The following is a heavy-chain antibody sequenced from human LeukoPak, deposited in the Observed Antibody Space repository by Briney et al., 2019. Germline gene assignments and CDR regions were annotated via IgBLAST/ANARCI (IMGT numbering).Heavy chain of an antibody. D-gene: IGHD4-23*01. Sequence: GGSLRLSCAASGYTFSDHYIDWVRQAPGKGLEWVGHTRNKANNYATEYAASVKGRFTISRDDSRNSVYLQMNSLKTEDTAVYYCTRWRSGTSDWGQGTLVTVSS. CDR2: TRNKANNYAT. J-gene: IGHJ4*02. V-gene: IGHV3-72*01. CDR1: GYTFSDHY. CDR3: TRWRSGTSD.